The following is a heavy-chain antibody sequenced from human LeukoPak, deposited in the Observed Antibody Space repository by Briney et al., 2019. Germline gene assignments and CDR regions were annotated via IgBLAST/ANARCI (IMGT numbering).Heavy chain of an antibody. CDR1: GFTFSNYA. V-gene: IGHV3-23*01. CDR2: ISVSGGNK. D-gene: IGHD3-10*02. CDR3: AQTLFGDWHAYFDY. Sequence: TGGSLRLSCAASGFTFSNYAMTWVREAPGEGLEWVSSISVSGGNKYYADSVKGRLTISRDNSKNTLYLQMNSLRAEDTAVYYCAQTLFGDWHAYFDYWGQGTLVTVSS. J-gene: IGHJ4*02.